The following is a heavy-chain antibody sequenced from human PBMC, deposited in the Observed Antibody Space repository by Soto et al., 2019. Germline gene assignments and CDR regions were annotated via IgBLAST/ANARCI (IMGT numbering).Heavy chain of an antibody. Sequence: GGSLRLSCAASGFTFSSYWMHWVRQAPGKGLVWVSRINSDGSSTSYADSVKGRFTISRDNAKNTLYLQMNSLRAEDTAVYYCARDGPEYYDYVWGSYRQSPFDYWGQGTLVIVSS. CDR1: GFTFSSYW. D-gene: IGHD3-16*02. CDR2: INSDGSST. J-gene: IGHJ4*02. V-gene: IGHV3-74*01. CDR3: ARDGPEYYDYVWGSYRQSPFDY.